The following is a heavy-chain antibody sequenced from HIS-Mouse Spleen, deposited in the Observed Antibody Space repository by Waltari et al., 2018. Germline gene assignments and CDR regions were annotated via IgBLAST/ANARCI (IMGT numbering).Heavy chain of an antibody. D-gene: IGHD6-13*01. J-gene: IGHJ2*01. V-gene: IGHV4-39*07. Sequence: QLQLQESGPGLVKPSETLSLTCTVSGGSISSSSYYWGWIRQPPGKGLEWIGSSYYSGSTSSNPSLSGRVTISVDTSKNQFSLKLSSVTAADTAVYYCAREIPYSSSWYDWYFDLWGRGTLVTVSS. CDR3: AREIPYSSSWYDWYFDL. CDR2: SYYSGST. CDR1: GGSISSSSYY.